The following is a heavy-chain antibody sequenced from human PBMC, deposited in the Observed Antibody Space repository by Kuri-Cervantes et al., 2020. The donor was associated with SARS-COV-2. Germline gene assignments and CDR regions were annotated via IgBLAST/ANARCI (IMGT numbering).Heavy chain of an antibody. CDR3: VKVGPYSSGLSYYFDY. V-gene: IGHV3-64D*06. J-gene: IGHJ4*02. D-gene: IGHD3-22*01. CDR1: GFTFSSYA. CDR2: ISSNGGST. Sequence: GESLKISCSASGFTFSSYAMHWVRQAPGKGLEYVSAISSNGGSTYYADSVKGRFTISRDNSKNTLYLQMSSLRAEDTAVYYCVKVGPYSSGLSYYFDYWGQGTLVTVSS.